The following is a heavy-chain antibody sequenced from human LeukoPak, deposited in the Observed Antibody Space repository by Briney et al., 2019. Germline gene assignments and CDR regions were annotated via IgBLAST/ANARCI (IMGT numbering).Heavy chain of an antibody. Sequence: ASVKVSCKASGGTFSSYAISWVRQAPGQGLEWMGWINTNTGNPTYAQGFTGRFVFSLDTSVSTAYLQISSLKAEDTAVYYCARAGRLWPKLNWFDPWGQGILVTVSS. CDR1: GGTFSSYA. CDR2: INTNTGNP. V-gene: IGHV7-4-1*02. D-gene: IGHD5-18*01. CDR3: ARAGRLWPKLNWFDP. J-gene: IGHJ5*02.